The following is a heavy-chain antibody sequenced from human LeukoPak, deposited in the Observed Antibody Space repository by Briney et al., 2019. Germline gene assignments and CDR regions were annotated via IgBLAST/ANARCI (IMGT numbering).Heavy chain of an antibody. CDR3: ATPPLYCGGDCYYYNY. D-gene: IGHD2-21*02. J-gene: IGHJ4*02. Sequence: SETLSLTCPVYGGSFSGYYWSWIRQPPGKGLGWIGEINHSGSTNYNPSLKSRVTISVDTSKNQFSLKLSSVTAADTAVYYCATPPLYCGGDCYYYNYWGQGTLVTVSS. V-gene: IGHV4-34*01. CDR1: GGSFSGYY. CDR2: INHSGST.